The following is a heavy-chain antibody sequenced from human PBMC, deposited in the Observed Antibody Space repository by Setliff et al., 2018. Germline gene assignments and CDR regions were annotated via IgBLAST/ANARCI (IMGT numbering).Heavy chain of an antibody. CDR3: ARGGTFRYFDF. CDR1: GASISSRRNY. Sequence: SETLSLTCTVSGASISSRRNYWGWFRQPAGKGLEWIGQIYTSWSTNYNPSLKSRVTISLDTSKNQFSLSLSSVTAADTAVYYCARGGTFRYFDFWGQGAPVTVSS. D-gene: IGHD5-12*01. J-gene: IGHJ4*02. CDR2: IYTSWST. V-gene: IGHV4-61*09.